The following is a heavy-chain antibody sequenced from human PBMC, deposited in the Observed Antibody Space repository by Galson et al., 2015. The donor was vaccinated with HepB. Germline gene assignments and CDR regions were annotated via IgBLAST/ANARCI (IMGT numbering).Heavy chain of an antibody. CDR2: TFYSGSA. Sequence: YWSWIRQPPGKGLEWIGYTFYSGSAKYNPSLKSRVTISIDTSKNQFSLKLTSVTAADTAIYYCAGFPGGGGHAFDYWGQGSLVSVSS. CDR1: Y. J-gene: IGHJ4*02. V-gene: IGHV4-59*01. D-gene: IGHD2-15*01. CDR3: AGFPGGGGHAFDY.